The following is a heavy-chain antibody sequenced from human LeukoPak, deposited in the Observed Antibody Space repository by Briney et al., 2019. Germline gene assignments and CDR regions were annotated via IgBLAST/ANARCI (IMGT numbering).Heavy chain of an antibody. CDR1: GYSFTSYW. J-gene: IGHJ4*02. V-gene: IGHV5-51*01. Sequence: GESLKISCKGSGYSFTSYWIGWVRQMPGKGLEWMGIIYPGDSDTRYSPSFQGRVTISADKSISTAYLQWSSLKASDTAMYYCARHFSYCSGGSCYSHYFDYWGQGTLVTVSS. CDR2: IYPGDSDT. CDR3: ARHFSYCSGGSCYSHYFDY. D-gene: IGHD2-15*01.